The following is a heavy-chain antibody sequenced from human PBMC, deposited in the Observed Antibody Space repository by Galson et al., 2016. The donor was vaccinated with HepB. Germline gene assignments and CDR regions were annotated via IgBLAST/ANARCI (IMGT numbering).Heavy chain of an antibody. Sequence: SETLSLTCSVSGNSISATTHYWGWIRQPPGGGLEWIASVYHSGTTYYNPAVESRLTIAVDTSQNQFFLQLTSVTAADMAVYYCAALPGGNYDNEYWGQGILVTVSS. CDR2: VYHSGTT. J-gene: IGHJ4*02. V-gene: IGHV4-39*01. CDR3: AALPGGNYDNEY. D-gene: IGHD1-7*01. CDR1: GNSISATTHY.